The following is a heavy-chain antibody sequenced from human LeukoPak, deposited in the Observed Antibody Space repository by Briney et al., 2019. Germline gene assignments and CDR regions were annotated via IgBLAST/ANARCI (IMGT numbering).Heavy chain of an antibody. Sequence: SQTLSLTCSVSGDYINNGGHYWSWIRQPPGKTLEYIGYISHRGSTYYNPSLKSRLTISVDGSRNQFSLKLRSVTAADTAVYYCARSEDSGSYFSFDYWGQGTLVAVSS. J-gene: IGHJ4*02. CDR3: ARSEDSGSYFSFDY. CDR2: ISHRGST. CDR1: GDYINNGGHY. V-gene: IGHV4-30-2*01. D-gene: IGHD1-26*01.